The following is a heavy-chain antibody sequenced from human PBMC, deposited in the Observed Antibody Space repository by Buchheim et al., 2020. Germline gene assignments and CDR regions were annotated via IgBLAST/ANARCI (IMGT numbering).Heavy chain of an antibody. J-gene: IGHJ4*02. D-gene: IGHD1-1*01. Sequence: EVQLVESGGGFVQPGGSLRLSCAASGITFSSXVMHWVRQAPGTGLVWVSRIAHDGSETYFADSVKGRFXLSRDNAKNTVYLQMNRLRAEDTAMYYCASDWKYNIDYWGQGTL. V-gene: IGHV3-74*01. CDR3: ASDWKYNIDY. CDR1: GITFSSXV. CDR2: IAHDGSET.